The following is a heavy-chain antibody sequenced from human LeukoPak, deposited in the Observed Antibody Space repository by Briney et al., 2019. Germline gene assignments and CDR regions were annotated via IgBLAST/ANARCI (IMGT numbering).Heavy chain of an antibody. CDR2: ISAYNGNT. J-gene: IGHJ4*02. D-gene: IGHD5-24*01. CDR3: ARGETLDY. V-gene: IGHV1-18*04. CDR1: GYTFTNYD. Sequence: ASVKVSCKASGYTFTNYDITWVRQAPGQGLEWMGWISAYNGNTNYAQKFQGRVIMTTDTSTSTAYMELRSPRSDDTAVYYCARGETLDYWGQGTLVTVSS.